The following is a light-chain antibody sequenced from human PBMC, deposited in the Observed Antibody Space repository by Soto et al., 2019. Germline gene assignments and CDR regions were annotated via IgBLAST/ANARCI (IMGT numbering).Light chain of an antibody. CDR2: GAS. CDR1: QSVPDNY. Sequence: EFVLTQSPGTLSLSPRERATLSCRASQSVPDNYLAWYQQRPGQGPRLLIYGASRRATGIPDRFSGSGSGTDFTLTISRLEPEDSAVYYCQQYDTSRTFGQGTKVEIK. V-gene: IGKV3-20*01. J-gene: IGKJ1*01. CDR3: QQYDTSRT.